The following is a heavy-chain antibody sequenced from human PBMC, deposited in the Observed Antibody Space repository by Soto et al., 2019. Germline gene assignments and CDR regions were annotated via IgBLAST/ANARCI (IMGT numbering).Heavy chain of an antibody. V-gene: IGHV1-69*06. CDR3: ARAVLSSSRPSYYQYGMDV. Sequence: QVQLVQSGAEVKRPGSSVKVSCKASGGTFSSNSINWVRQAPGQGLEWMGSIIPLFGTTDYAQNCQGRVTMSADNFTNTAYMELSSLRSEDTAVYFCARAVLSSSRPSYYQYGMDVWGQGTKVTVSS. D-gene: IGHD6-19*01. CDR1: GGTFSSNS. CDR2: IIPLFGTT. J-gene: IGHJ6*02.